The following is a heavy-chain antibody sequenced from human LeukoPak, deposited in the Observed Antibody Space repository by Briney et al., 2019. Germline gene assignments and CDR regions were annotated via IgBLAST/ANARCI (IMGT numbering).Heavy chain of an antibody. V-gene: IGHV4-4*07. J-gene: IGHJ4*02. CDR3: AATGIAVAGTWDDY. Sequence: PSETLSLTCTVSGASISSYYWSWIRQPAGKGLEWIGRIYTSGSTNYNPSLKSRVTMSVDTSKNQFSLKLSSVTAADTAVYYCAATGIAVAGTWDDYWGQGTLVTVSS. CDR1: GASISSYY. D-gene: IGHD6-19*01. CDR2: IYTSGST.